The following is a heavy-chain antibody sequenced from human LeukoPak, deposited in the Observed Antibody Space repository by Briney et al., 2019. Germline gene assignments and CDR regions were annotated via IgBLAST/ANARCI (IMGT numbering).Heavy chain of an antibody. CDR3: AREGPYSSGPDY. V-gene: IGHV4-34*01. CDR2: INHSGST. D-gene: IGHD6-25*01. CDR1: GGSFSGYY. Sequence: SETLSLTCAVYGGSFSGYYWSWIRQPPGKGLEWIGEINHSGSTNYNPSLKSRVTISVDTSKNQFSLKLSSVTAADTAVYYCAREGPYSSGPDYWGQGTLVTVSS. J-gene: IGHJ4*02.